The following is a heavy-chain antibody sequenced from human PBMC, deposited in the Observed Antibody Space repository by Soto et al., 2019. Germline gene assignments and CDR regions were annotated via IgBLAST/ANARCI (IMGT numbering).Heavy chain of an antibody. V-gene: IGHV4-30-4*01. Sequence: PSETLSLTCTVSGGSISSDDYYWNWIRKSPGKGLEWIGYIHYSGKTNYNPSLKSRVTISLDTSKNQFSLRLASVTAADTAVYYCARESPAAGYFDYWGQGTLVTVSS. J-gene: IGHJ4*02. CDR2: IHYSGKT. CDR3: ARESPAAGYFDY. D-gene: IGHD6-13*01. CDR1: GGSISSDDYY.